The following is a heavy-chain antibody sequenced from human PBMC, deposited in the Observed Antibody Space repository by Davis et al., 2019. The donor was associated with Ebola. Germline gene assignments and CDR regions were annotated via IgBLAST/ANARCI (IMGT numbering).Heavy chain of an antibody. J-gene: IGHJ4*01. CDR3: ALLPWGNISWYIKY. CDR2: IYYSGTT. D-gene: IGHD6-13*01. V-gene: IGHV4-59*08. Sequence: SETLSLTCTVSGGSISSYYWSWIRQPPGKGREWNGYIYYSGTTNYNPSLKSRVAISIDTSKNEFSLKVTSVTAADTAVYYCALLPWGNISWYIKYWGQGALVTVSS. CDR1: GGSISSYY.